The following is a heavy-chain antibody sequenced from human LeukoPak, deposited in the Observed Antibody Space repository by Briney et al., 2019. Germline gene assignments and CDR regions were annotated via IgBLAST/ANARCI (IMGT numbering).Heavy chain of an antibody. Sequence: PGGSLRLSCAASGFTFSSYGMHWVRQAPGKGLEWVAFIRYDGSSKCYADSVKGRFTISRDNSKNMLYLQMNSLRGEETAVYYCAKVTSPYYYYMDVWGKGTTVTVSS. J-gene: IGHJ6*03. CDR1: GFTFSSYG. CDR2: IRYDGSSK. V-gene: IGHV3-30*02. CDR3: AKVTSPYYYYMDV.